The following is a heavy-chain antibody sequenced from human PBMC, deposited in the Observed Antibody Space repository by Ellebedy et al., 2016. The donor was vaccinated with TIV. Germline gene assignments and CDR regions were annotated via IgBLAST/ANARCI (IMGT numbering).Heavy chain of an antibody. CDR3: ARAPFKGSSGWYNPTYYYYHMDV. CDR2: INTYNGNT. Sequence: ASVKVSCXASGYTLFYHGINWVRQAPGQGLEWMGWINTYNGNTDYAQKFQGRVTMTTDTSTGTAYMELRSLTSDDTAVYYCARAPFKGSSGWYNPTYYYYHMDVWGSGTTVTVSS. D-gene: IGHD6-19*01. CDR1: GYTLFYHG. V-gene: IGHV1-18*04. J-gene: IGHJ6*03.